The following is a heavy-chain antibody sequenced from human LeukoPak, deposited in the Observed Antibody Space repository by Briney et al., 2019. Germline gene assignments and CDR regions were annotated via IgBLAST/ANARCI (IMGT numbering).Heavy chain of an antibody. V-gene: IGHV3-30*03. CDR2: ISFDGNKK. D-gene: IGHD3-3*01. Sequence: GGSLRLSCAASGFSLSTNAMHWVRQAPGKGLEWLTVISFDGNKKLYADSVRGRFTISRDNTKNSLYLQMNSLRAEDTAVFYCARDQYDTWSRKGNFDSWGQGTLVIVSS. J-gene: IGHJ4*02. CDR1: GFSLSTNA. CDR3: ARDQYDTWSRKGNFDS.